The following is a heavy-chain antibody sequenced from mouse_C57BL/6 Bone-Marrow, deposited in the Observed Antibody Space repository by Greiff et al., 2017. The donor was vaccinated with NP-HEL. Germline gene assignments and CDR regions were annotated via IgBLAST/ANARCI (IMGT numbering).Heavy chain of an antibody. CDR2: ISSGGSYT. V-gene: IGHV5-6*02. D-gene: IGHD2-4*01. Sequence: DVKLVESGGDLVKPGGSLKLSCAASGFTFSSYGMSWVRQTPDTWLEWVATISSGGSYTYYPDSVMGRFPISRDNAKNTLYLQMSRLKSEDTAMYYCARRDDYDRDYYAMDYWGQGTSVTVSS. CDR1: GFTFSSYG. CDR3: ARRDDYDRDYYAMDY. J-gene: IGHJ4*01.